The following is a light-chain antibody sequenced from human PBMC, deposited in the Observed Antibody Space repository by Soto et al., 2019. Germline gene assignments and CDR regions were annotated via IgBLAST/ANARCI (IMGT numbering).Light chain of an antibody. J-gene: IGKJ5*01. CDR1: QSVSSY. V-gene: IGKV3-11*01. Sequence: DIVLRQSPATLSLSPGERATLSCRASQSVSSYLAWYQQKPGQAPRLLIYDASNRATGIPARFSGSGSGTDFTLTISCLEPEDFAVYYCHQRSNWPPITFGQGTRLEIK. CDR2: DAS. CDR3: HQRSNWPPIT.